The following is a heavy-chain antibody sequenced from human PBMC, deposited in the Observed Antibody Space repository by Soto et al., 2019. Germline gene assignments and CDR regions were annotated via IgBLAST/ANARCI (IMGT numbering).Heavy chain of an antibody. D-gene: IGHD3-3*01. CDR2: ISGSGGST. CDR1: GFTFSSYA. CDR3: ARHGVVIQNWFDP. V-gene: IGHV3-23*01. J-gene: IGHJ5*02. Sequence: GGSLRLSFAASGFTFSSYAMSWVRQAPGKGLEWVSAISGSGGSTYYADSVKGRFTISRDNSKNTLYLQMNSLRAEDTAVYYCARHGVVIQNWFDPWGQGTLVTVSS.